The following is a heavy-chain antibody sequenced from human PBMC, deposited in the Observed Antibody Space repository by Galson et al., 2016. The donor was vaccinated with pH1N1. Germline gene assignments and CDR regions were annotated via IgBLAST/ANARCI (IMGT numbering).Heavy chain of an antibody. CDR3: ARVKNFYCSSGYYYVFDY. Sequence: SVKVSCKASGGTFSNYAISWVRQAPGQGLEWMGGINPIFRTANYAQKFQGRVTITTDESTSTAYMELSSLRSEDTAVYYCARVKNFYCSSGYYYVFDYWGQGTLVTVSS. J-gene: IGHJ4*02. D-gene: IGHD3-22*01. V-gene: IGHV1-69*05. CDR1: GGTFSNYA. CDR2: INPIFRTA.